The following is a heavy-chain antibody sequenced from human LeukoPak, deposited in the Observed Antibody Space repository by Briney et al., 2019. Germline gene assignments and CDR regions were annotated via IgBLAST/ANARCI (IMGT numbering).Heavy chain of an antibody. D-gene: IGHD2/OR15-2a*01. CDR2: IVHSGNT. CDR3: ARAPSLYYFDS. V-gene: IGHV4-34*12. Sequence: SETLSLTCAVYGGSFSGYYWSWIRQPPGKGLEWIGEIVHSGNTKYNPSLKSRVTISVDTSKNQFSLNLTSVTAADTAVYYCARAPSLYYFDSWGQGTLVTVSS. CDR1: GGSFSGYY. J-gene: IGHJ4*02.